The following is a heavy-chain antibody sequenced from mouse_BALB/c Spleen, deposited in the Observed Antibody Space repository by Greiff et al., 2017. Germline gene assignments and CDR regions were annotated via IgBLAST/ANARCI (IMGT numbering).Heavy chain of an antibody. CDR1: GFTFSNYW. CDR3: TAGYGNYRLFDY. V-gene: IGHV6-6*02. CDR2: IRLKSNNYAT. D-gene: IGHD2-1*01. Sequence: EVQLQESGGGLVQPGGSMKLSCVASGFTFSNYWMNWVRQSPEKGLEWVAEIRLKSNNYATHYAESVKGRFTISRDDSKSSVYLQMNNLRAEDTGIYYCTAGYGNYRLFDYWGQGTTLTVSS. J-gene: IGHJ2*01.